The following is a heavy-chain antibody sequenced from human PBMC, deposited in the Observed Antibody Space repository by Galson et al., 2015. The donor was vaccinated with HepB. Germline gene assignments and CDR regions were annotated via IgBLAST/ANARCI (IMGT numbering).Heavy chain of an antibody. CDR2: TSWNSGSI. CDR3: AKGPWDYDSSGSPHWYFDL. J-gene: IGHJ2*01. CDR1: GFTFDDYA. D-gene: IGHD3-22*01. V-gene: IGHV3-9*01. Sequence: SLRLSCAASGFTFDDYAMHWVRQAPGKGLEWVSGTSWNSGSIGYANSVKGRFTISRDNAKNSLYLQMNSLRAEDTALYYCAKGPWDYDSSGSPHWYFDLWGRGTLVTVSS.